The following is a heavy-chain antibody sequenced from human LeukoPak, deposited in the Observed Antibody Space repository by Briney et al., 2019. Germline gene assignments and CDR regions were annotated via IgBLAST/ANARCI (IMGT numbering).Heavy chain of an antibody. D-gene: IGHD1-1*01. J-gene: IGHJ4*02. CDR1: GFTFSSYS. Sequence: GTLRLSCAASGFTFSSYSMNWVRQAPGKGLEWVSSISSSSSYIYYADSVKGRFTISRDNAKNSLYLQMNSLRAEDTAVYYCARGQTGTGDYWGQGTLVTVSS. CDR2: ISSSSSYI. CDR3: ARGQTGTGDY. V-gene: IGHV3-21*01.